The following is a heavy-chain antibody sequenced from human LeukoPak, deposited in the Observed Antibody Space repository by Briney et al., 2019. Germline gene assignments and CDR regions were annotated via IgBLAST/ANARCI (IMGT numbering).Heavy chain of an antibody. CDR1: GFTFRSYW. J-gene: IGHJ3*02. V-gene: IGHV3-7*01. CDR3: ARDLEYSSSGGAFDI. Sequence: GGSLRLSCAASGFTFRSYWMTWVRQSPGKGLEWVANIKQDGSETYHVDSVKGRFTISRDNAKDSLYLEMNSLRAEDTAVYYCARDLEYSSSGGAFDIWGQGTMVTVSS. D-gene: IGHD6-6*01. CDR2: IKQDGSET.